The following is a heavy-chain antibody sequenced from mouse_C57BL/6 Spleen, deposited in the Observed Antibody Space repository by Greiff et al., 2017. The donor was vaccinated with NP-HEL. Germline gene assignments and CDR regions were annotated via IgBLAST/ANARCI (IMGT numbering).Heavy chain of an antibody. V-gene: IGHV3-6*01. Sequence: EVKVEESGPGLVKPSQSLSLTCSVTGYSITSGYYWNWIRQFPGNKLEWMGYISYDGSNNYNPSLKNRISITRDTSKNQFFLKLNSVTTEDTATYYCAREREGYDYFAYWGQGTLVTVSA. CDR3: AREREGYDYFAY. D-gene: IGHD2-4*01. CDR2: ISYDGSN. CDR1: GYSITSGYY. J-gene: IGHJ3*01.